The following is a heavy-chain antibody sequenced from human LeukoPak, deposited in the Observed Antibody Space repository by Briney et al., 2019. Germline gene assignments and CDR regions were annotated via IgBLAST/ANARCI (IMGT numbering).Heavy chain of an antibody. J-gene: IGHJ4*02. Sequence: SETLSLTCTVSGDSVSSGSYYWTWIRQPPGKGLEWIGYIYNTGRTNYNPSLKSRVTISLDTSRSQFSLKLSSVTAADTAVYYCARIHRYCSGGACYVLDNWGQGTLVAVSS. CDR1: GDSVSSGSYY. CDR3: ARIHRYCSGGACYVLDN. CDR2: IYNTGRT. D-gene: IGHD2-15*01. V-gene: IGHV4-61*01.